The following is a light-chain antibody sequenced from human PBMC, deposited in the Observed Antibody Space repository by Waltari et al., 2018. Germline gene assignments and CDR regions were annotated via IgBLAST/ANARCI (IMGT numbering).Light chain of an antibody. CDR2: GAS. CDR3: HQYNRWPRT. V-gene: IGKV3D-15*01. CDR1: QSVSNN. J-gene: IGKJ1*01. Sequence: EIVMTQSPATLSVSPGERATLSCRASQSVSNNLAWYQQKPGQTPRLLIYGASIRATGIPARFSGSGSGTEFTLTISSLQSEDFAVYYCHQYNRWPRTFGQGIKVEIK.